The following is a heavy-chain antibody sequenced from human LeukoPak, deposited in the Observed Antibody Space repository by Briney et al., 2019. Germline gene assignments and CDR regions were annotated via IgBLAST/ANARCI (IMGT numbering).Heavy chain of an antibody. CDR3: AVAAAGTPFDP. Sequence: SVKVSCKASGGTFSSYAISWVRQAPGQGLEWMGRIIPIFGIANYAQKFQGRVTITADKSTSTAYMELSSLRSEDTAVHYCAVAAAGTPFDPWGQGTLVTVSS. CDR2: IIPIFGIA. J-gene: IGHJ5*02. D-gene: IGHD6-13*01. V-gene: IGHV1-69*04. CDR1: GGTFSSYA.